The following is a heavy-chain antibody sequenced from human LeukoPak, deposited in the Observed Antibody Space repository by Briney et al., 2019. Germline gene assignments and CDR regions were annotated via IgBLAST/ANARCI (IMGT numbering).Heavy chain of an antibody. V-gene: IGHV3-21*01. CDR1: GFTFSSYS. D-gene: IGHD2/OR15-2a*01. J-gene: IGHJ6*02. CDR3: ARDPFPSGRILLRYGMDV. Sequence: GGSLRLSCAASGFTFSSYSMNWVRQAPGKGLEWVSSISSSSSYIYYADSVKGRFTISRDNAKNSLYLQMNSLRAEDTAVYYCARDPFPSGRILLRYGMDVWGQGTTVTASS. CDR2: ISSSSSYI.